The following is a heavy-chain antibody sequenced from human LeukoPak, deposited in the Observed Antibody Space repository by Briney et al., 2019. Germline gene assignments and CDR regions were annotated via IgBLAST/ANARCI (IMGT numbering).Heavy chain of an antibody. V-gene: IGHV4-30-4*08. CDR2: IYYSGST. J-gene: IGHJ3*02. CDR1: GGSISSGDYY. D-gene: IGHD5-24*01. Sequence: SQTLSLTCTVSGGSISSGDYYWSWIRQPPGKGLERIGYIYYSGSTYYNPSLKSRVTISVDTSKNQFSLKLSSVTAADTAVYYCARDRDGYNFRAFDIWGQGTMVTVSS. CDR3: ARDRDGYNFRAFDI.